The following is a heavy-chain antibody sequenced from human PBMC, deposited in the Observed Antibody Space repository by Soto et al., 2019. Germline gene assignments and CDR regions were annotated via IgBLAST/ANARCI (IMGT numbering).Heavy chain of an antibody. J-gene: IGHJ4*02. D-gene: IGHD2-2*01. CDR1: GYTFTNFG. Sequence: ASVKVSCKASGYTFTNFGVTWVRQAPGQGLEWMGWISAYNGDTIYIEKFQDRVTTTTDTSTATAYLELRSLRFDDTAVYYCARGDPRVVPSALPYFDSWGQGTLVTVSS. CDR2: ISAYNGDT. CDR3: ARGDPRVVPSALPYFDS. V-gene: IGHV1-18*01.